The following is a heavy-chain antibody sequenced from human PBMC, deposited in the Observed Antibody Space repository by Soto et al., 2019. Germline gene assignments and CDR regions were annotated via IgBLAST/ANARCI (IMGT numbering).Heavy chain of an antibody. CDR1: GYSFDSFG. V-gene: IGHV1-18*01. J-gene: IGHJ3*01. CDR3: ARDSRVGANSEACEV. D-gene: IGHD1-26*01. Sequence: GQLVQSGAEVKKPGASVKVSCKASGYSFDSFGISWVRQAPGQGLEWMGRVNAHNHITKYAQKFQGRVTITRDTSTSTDYMEVMSLTSDDTAVYYCARDSRVGANSEACEVWGQGTMVTVSS. CDR2: VNAHNHIT.